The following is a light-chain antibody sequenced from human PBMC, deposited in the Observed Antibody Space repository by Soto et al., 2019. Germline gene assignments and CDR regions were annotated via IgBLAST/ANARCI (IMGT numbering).Light chain of an antibody. CDR1: SSNIGSGYD. CDR3: QSYDSSLSTYV. V-gene: IGLV1-40*01. Sequence: VLTQPPSVSGAPGQRVTISCTGSSSNIGSGYDVHWYQQFPGTAPKLLIFGNSDRPSGVPDRFSGSKSGTSASLAITGLQAEDEADYFCQSYDSSLSTYVFGTGTKVTVL. CDR2: GNS. J-gene: IGLJ1*01.